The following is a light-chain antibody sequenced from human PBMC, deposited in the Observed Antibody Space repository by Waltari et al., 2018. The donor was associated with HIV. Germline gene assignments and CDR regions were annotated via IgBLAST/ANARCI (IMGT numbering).Light chain of an antibody. J-gene: IGKJ1*01. V-gene: IGKV3-15*01. CDR3: QQYNGWPRT. CDR2: GAS. Sequence: EIVKTQSPATLSVSPGERVTLSCRASQNVITNLAWYQQKPGQAPSLLIYGASTRASGIPARFTGGGSGSDFTLTINSLQSEDCGLYYCQQYNGWPRTFGQGTKV. CDR1: QNVITN.